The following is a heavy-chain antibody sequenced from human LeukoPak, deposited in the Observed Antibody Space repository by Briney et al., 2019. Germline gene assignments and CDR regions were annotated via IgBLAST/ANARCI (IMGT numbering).Heavy chain of an antibody. Sequence: GGSLRLSCAASGFTFSGSAMHWVRQASGKGLEWVGRIRSKANSYATAYAASVKGRFTISRDDSENTAYLQMNSLKTEDTAVYYCTREYCSSTSCYNYWGQGTLVTVSS. J-gene: IGHJ4*02. CDR2: IRSKANSYAT. CDR3: TREYCSSTSCYNY. D-gene: IGHD2-2*02. V-gene: IGHV3-73*01. CDR1: GFTFSGSA.